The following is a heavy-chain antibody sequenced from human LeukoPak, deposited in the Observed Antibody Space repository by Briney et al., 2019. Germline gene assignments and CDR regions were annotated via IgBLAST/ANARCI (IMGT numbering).Heavy chain of an antibody. CDR3: ASENSYSYGRRLFDY. CDR1: GGTFSSYA. Sequence: GASVKVSCKASGGTFSSYAISWVRQAPGQGLEWMGGIIPIFGTANYAQKFQGRVTITTDESTSTAYMELSSLRSEDTAVYYCASENSYSYGRRLFDYWGQGTLVTVSS. V-gene: IGHV1-69*05. D-gene: IGHD5-18*01. J-gene: IGHJ4*02. CDR2: IIPIFGTA.